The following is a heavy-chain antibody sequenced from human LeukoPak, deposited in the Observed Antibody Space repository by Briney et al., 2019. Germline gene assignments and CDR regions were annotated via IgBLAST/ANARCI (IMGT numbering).Heavy chain of an antibody. Sequence: QTGGSLRLSCAASGFTFSSYALHWVRQAPGKGLEWVALISYDGSSKYYADSVKGRFTISRDNSKNTLYLQMNSLGAEDTAVYYCARDSADHSSAWYPRFYYFDSWGQGTLVTVSS. CDR1: GFTFSSYA. V-gene: IGHV3-30-3*01. D-gene: IGHD6-19*01. CDR2: ISYDGSSK. J-gene: IGHJ4*02. CDR3: ARDSADHSSAWYPRFYYFDS.